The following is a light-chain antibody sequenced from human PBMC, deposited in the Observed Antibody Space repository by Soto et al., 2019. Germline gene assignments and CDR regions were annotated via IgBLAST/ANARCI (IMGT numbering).Light chain of an antibody. J-gene: IGKJ5*01. CDR1: QSVISNY. Sequence: EIVLTQSPGTLSLSRGERATLSCRATQSVISNYLAWYQQKSGQAPRLLIYGASSRATGIPARFSGSGSGTDFTLTISRLEPEDFAVYYCQQHGSSPITFGQGTRLEIK. CDR2: GAS. CDR3: QQHGSSPIT. V-gene: IGKV3-20*01.